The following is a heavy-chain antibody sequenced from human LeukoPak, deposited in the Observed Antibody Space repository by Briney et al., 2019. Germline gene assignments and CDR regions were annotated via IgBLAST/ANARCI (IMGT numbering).Heavy chain of an antibody. V-gene: IGHV1-69*13. CDR2: IIPIFGTA. D-gene: IGHD2-2*01. Sequence: GASVKVSCKASGGTFSSYAISWVRQAPGQGLEWMGGIIPIFGTANYAQKFQGRVTITADESTSTAYMELSSLRSEDTAVYYCARDLSCSSTSCYGPNHDAFDIWGQGTMVTVSS. CDR1: GGTFSSYA. J-gene: IGHJ3*02. CDR3: ARDLSCSSTSCYGPNHDAFDI.